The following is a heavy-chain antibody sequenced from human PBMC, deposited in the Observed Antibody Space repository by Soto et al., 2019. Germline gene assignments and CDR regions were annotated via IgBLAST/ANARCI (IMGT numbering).Heavy chain of an antibody. CDR3: AREAQMDV. V-gene: IGHV1-2*02. Sequence: QVQLVQSGAELKRPGASVKVSCKASGYTFINYYIHWVRQAPGQGLEWMGWSSPNSGGTNYAQKFQGRVTMTRDTSISTAYMELSSLRSDDTAVYYCAREAQMDVWGQGTTVTIS. CDR1: GYTFINYY. J-gene: IGHJ6*02. CDR2: SSPNSGGT.